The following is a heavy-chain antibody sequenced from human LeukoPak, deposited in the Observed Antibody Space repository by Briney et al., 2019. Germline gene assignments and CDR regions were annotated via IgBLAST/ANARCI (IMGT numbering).Heavy chain of an antibody. CDR3: ARDRGMSYYMDV. CDR1: GVIFSSYD. Sequence: PGGSLRLSCAASGVIFSSYDMHWVRQATGKGLEWVSAIGTAGDTYYPGSVKGRFTISRENAKNSLYLQMNSLRAGDTAVYYCARDRGMSYYMDVWGKGTTVTVSS. CDR2: IGTAGDT. V-gene: IGHV3-13*01. J-gene: IGHJ6*03. D-gene: IGHD3-10*01.